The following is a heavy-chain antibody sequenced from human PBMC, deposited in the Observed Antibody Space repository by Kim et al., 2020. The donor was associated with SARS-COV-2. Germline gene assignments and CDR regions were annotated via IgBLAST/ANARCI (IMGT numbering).Heavy chain of an antibody. D-gene: IGHD3-22*01. Sequence: SVKVSCKASGGTFSSYAISCVRQAPGQGLEWMGGIIPIFGTANYAQKFQGRVTITADESTSTAYMELSSLRSEDTAVYYCASTTMIVVVNRVEGWFDPWGQGTLVTVSS. J-gene: IGHJ5*02. V-gene: IGHV1-69*13. CDR2: IIPIFGTA. CDR3: ASTTMIVVVNRVEGWFDP. CDR1: GGTFSSYA.